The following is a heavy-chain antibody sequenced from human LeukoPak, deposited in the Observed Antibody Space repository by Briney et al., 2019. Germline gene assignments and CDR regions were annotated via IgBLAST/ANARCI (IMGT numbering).Heavy chain of an antibody. CDR1: GYTFTSYG. D-gene: IGHD3-22*01. CDR2: NSAYNGNT. Sequence: ASVKVSFKTSGYTFTSYGISWVRQAPGQRLERMGWNSAYNGNTNYAQKLQGRVTMTTDTSTSTAYMELRSLRSDDTAVYYCARDHPNYYDSSGYFHFDFWGQGTLVTVSS. V-gene: IGHV1-18*01. CDR3: ARDHPNYYDSSGYFHFDF. J-gene: IGHJ4*02.